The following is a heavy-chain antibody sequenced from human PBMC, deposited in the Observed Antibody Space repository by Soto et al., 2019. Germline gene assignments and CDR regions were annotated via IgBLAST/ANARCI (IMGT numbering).Heavy chain of an antibody. CDR3: ARVVGPSVNYYDSSGYWGY. CDR1: GGTFSSYA. Sequence: QVQLVQSGAEVKKPGSSVKVSCKASGGTFSSYAISWVRQAPGQGLEWMGGIIPIFGTANYAQKFQGRVTITADEAMSTAYMELSSLRAEDTAVYYCARVVGPSVNYYDSSGYWGYWGQGTLVTVSS. CDR2: IIPIFGTA. J-gene: IGHJ4*02. D-gene: IGHD3-22*01. V-gene: IGHV1-69*01.